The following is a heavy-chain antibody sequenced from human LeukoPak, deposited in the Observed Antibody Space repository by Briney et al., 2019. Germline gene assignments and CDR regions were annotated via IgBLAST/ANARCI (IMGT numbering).Heavy chain of an antibody. V-gene: IGHV3-33*06. J-gene: IGHJ4*02. D-gene: IGHD3-10*01. CDR2: IWYDGSNK. CDR3: AKAWRSGSYVSRGPVPDY. Sequence: TGRSLRLSCAASGFTFSSYGMHWVRQAPGKGLEWVAVIWYDGSNKYYADSVKGRFTISRDNSKNTLYLQMNSLRAEDTAVYHCAKAWRSGSYVSRGPVPDYWGQGTLVTVSS. CDR1: GFTFSSYG.